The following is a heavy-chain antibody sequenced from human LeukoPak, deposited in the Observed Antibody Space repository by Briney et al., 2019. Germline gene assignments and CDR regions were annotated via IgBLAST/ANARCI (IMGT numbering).Heavy chain of an antibody. CDR1: GGSISSGGYY. CDR3: ARDRITIFGVYYYYYGMDV. Sequence: SQTLSLTCTVSGGSISSGGYYWSWIRQHPGKGLEWIGYIYYSGSTYYNLSLKSRVTISVDTSKNQFSLKLSSVTAADTAVYYCARDRITIFGVYYYYYGMDVWGQGTTVTVSS. J-gene: IGHJ6*02. V-gene: IGHV4-31*03. D-gene: IGHD3-3*01. CDR2: IYYSGST.